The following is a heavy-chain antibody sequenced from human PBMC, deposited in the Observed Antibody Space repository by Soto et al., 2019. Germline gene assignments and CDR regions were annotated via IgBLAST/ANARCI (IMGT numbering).Heavy chain of an antibody. CDR3: ARSPLVVAASHYYYGMDV. D-gene: IGHD2-15*01. Sequence: GASVKVSCKASGYTFTGYYMHWVRQAPGQGLEWMGWINPNSGGTNYARKFQGWVTMTRDTSISTAYMELSRLRSDDTAVYYCARSPLVVAASHYYYGMDVWGQGTTVTVSS. CDR2: INPNSGGT. V-gene: IGHV1-2*04. J-gene: IGHJ6*02. CDR1: GYTFTGYY.